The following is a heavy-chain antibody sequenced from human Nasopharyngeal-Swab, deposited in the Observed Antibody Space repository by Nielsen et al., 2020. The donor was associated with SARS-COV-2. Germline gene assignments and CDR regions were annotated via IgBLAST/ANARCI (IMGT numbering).Heavy chain of an antibody. CDR1: GGSISSYY. J-gene: IGHJ6*02. V-gene: IGHV4-59*01. D-gene: IGHD1-7*01. CDR2: IYYSGST. CDR3: ARNFKHYYYYGMDV. Sequence: SETLSLTCTVSGGSISSYYWSWIRQPPGKGLEWIGYIYYSGSTNYNPSLKSRFTISVDTSKNQFSLKLSSVTAADTAVYYCARNFKHYYYYGMDVWGQGTTVTVSS.